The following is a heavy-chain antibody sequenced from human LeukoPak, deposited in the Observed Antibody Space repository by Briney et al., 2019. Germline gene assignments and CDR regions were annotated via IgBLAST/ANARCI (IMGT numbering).Heavy chain of an antibody. CDR3: ARHYSNWNYSY. V-gene: IGHV4-34*01. J-gene: IGHJ4*02. CDR2: INHSGST. CDR1: GGSFSGYY. Sequence: PSETLSLTCAVYGGSFSGYYWSWIRQPPGKGLEWIGEINHSGSTNYNPSLKSRLTISVDTSKNQFSLRLNSVTAADTAVYYCARHYSNWNYSYWGQGTLVTVSS. D-gene: IGHD1-7*01.